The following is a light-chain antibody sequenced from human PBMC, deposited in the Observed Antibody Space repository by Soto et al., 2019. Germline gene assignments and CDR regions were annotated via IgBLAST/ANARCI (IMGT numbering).Light chain of an antibody. CDR3: GAWDSTLSAYV. CDR1: SSNIGENY. CDR2: ENH. J-gene: IGLJ1*01. Sequence: QSVLTQPPSVSAAQGQKVTISCSGSSSNIGENYVSWYQQLPGTAPRLLIYENHKRPSGIPDRISGSKSGTSATLGITGLQTGDEADYYCGAWDSTLSAYVFGTGTKVTVL. V-gene: IGLV1-51*02.